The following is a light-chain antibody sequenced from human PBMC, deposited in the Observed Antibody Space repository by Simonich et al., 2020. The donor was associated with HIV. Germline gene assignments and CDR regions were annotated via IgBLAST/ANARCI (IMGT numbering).Light chain of an antibody. CDR3: MQSIQLPPWT. CDR2: EVS. J-gene: IGKJ1*01. CDR1: QSLMHSNGKTY. V-gene: IGKV2D-29*02. Sequence: DIVMTQSPLSLPVPPGEPASISCRSSQSLMHSNGKTYLYWYLQKPGQSPQLLIYEVSNRVSGGPDRVRGSGSGTDFTLKISRVEAEDVGVYYGMQSIQLPPWTFGQGTKVEIK.